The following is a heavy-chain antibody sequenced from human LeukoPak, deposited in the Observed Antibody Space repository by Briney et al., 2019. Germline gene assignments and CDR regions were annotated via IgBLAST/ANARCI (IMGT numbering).Heavy chain of an antibody. J-gene: IGHJ6*02. D-gene: IGHD3-22*01. CDR2: ISAYNGNT. CDR1: GYTFTSYG. CDR3: ARASIEAAYDSSDYHYYYYGMDV. V-gene: IGHV1-18*01. Sequence: ASVKVSCKASGYTFTSYGISWVRQAPGQGLEWMGWISAYNGNTNYAQKLQGRVTMTTDTSTSTAYMELRSLRSDDTAVYYCARASIEAAYDSSDYHYYYYGMDVWGQGTTVTVSS.